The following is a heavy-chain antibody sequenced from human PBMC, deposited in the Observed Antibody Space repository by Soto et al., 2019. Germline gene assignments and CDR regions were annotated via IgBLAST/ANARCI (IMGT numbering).Heavy chain of an antibody. CDR2: ISGTSTSV. J-gene: IGHJ4*02. V-gene: IGHV3-21*01. D-gene: IGHD5-12*01. CDR3: AKGSIEYSASVDN. Sequence: EVQLVESGGGLVKPGGSLRLSCAASGFTFSSYSMNWVRQAPGKGLEWVSSISGTSTSVYYADSLKGRFTISRDNANDSLYLQMNNLSAEDTAVYFCAKGSIEYSASVDNWGQGTLVLVSS. CDR1: GFTFSSYS.